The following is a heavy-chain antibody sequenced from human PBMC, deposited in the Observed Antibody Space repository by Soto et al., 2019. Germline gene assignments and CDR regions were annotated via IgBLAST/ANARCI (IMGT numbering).Heavy chain of an antibody. CDR3: AKTNRNYGDSYYFDY. CDR1: GFTFSSYA. Sequence: GGSLRLSCAASGFTFSSYAMSWVRRAPGKGLEWVSAISGSGGSTYYADSVKGRFTISRDNSKNTLYLQMNSLRAEDTAVYYCAKTNRNYGDSYYFDYWGQGTLVTVSS. D-gene: IGHD4-17*01. J-gene: IGHJ4*02. CDR2: ISGSGGST. V-gene: IGHV3-23*01.